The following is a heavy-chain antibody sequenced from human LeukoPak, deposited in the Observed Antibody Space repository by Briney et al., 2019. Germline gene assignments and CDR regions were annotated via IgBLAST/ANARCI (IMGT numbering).Heavy chain of an antibody. Sequence: PSETLSLTCTVSGGSISSYYWSWIRQPPGKGLEWIGYIYYSGSTNYNPSLKSRVTISVDTSKNQFSLKLSSVTAADTAVYYCARERGYGYGLDYWGQGTLVTLSS. CDR1: GGSISSYY. D-gene: IGHD5-18*01. CDR3: ARERGYGYGLDY. V-gene: IGHV4-59*01. J-gene: IGHJ4*02. CDR2: IYYSGST.